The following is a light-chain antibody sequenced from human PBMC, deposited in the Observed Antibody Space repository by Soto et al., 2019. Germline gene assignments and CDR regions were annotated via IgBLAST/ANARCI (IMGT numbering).Light chain of an antibody. Sequence: EIVMTQSAATLSVSPGERATLYCRPSQIVGSNLAWYQQKPGQAPRLLIYGASTRATGIPARFSGSGSGTEFTLTISSLQSEDFAVYYCQQYNVWPLTFGGGTKVEIE. J-gene: IGKJ4*01. CDR3: QQYNVWPLT. V-gene: IGKV3-15*01. CDR2: GAS. CDR1: QIVGSN.